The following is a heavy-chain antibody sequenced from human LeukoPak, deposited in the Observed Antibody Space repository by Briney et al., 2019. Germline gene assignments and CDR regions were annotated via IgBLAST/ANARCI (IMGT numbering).Heavy chain of an antibody. CDR3: ARVSPYYYDSSGYYSD. CDR1: GGSISSSTYY. Sequence: SETLSLTCTVSGGSISSSTYYWGWIRQPPGKGLEWIGYIYYSGSTNYNPSLKSRVTISVDTSKNQFSLKLSSVTAADTAVYYCARVSPYYYDSSGYYSDWGQGTLVTVSS. V-gene: IGHV4-61*05. D-gene: IGHD3-22*01. J-gene: IGHJ4*02. CDR2: IYYSGST.